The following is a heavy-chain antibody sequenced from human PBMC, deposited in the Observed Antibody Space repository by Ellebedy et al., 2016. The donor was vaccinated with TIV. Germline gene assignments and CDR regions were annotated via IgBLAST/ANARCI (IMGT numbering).Heavy chain of an antibody. CDR1: GFTFSSYA. V-gene: IGHV3-23*01. D-gene: IGHD4-17*01. CDR3: AKGTVTRISSCFDY. Sequence: GESLKISCAASGFTFSSYAMTWVRQAPGKGLEWVSAISGSGDSTYYADSVKGRFTISRDNSKNTLYLQMNSLRAEDTAVYYCAKGTVTRISSCFDYWGQGTLVTVSS. J-gene: IGHJ4*02. CDR2: ISGSGDST.